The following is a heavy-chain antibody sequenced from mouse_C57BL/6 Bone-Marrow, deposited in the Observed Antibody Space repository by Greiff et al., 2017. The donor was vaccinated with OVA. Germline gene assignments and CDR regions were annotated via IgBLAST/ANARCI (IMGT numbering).Heavy chain of an antibody. CDR2: IYPSDSET. CDR3: ARSTTVVAHGYFDV. Sequence: QVQLQQPGAELVRPGSSVKLSCKASGYTFTSYWMDWVKQRPGQGLEWIGNIYPSDSETHYNQKFKDKATLTVDKSSSTAYMQLSSLTSEDSAVYYCARSTTVVAHGYFDVWGTGTTVTVSS. V-gene: IGHV1-61*01. J-gene: IGHJ1*03. D-gene: IGHD1-1*01. CDR1: GYTFTSYW.